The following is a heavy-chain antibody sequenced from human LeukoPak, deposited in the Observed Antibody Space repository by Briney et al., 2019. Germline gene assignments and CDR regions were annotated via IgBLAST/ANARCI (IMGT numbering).Heavy chain of an antibody. D-gene: IGHD3-10*01. V-gene: IGHV1-69*01. CDR3: ARGNYRFGELFSARAFDI. Sequence: SVKVSCKASGGTFSSYAISWVRQAPGQGLEWMGGIIPTFGTANYAQKFQGRVTITADESTSTAYMELSSLRSEDTAVYYCARGNYRFGELFSARAFDIWGQGTMVTVSS. CDR1: GGTFSSYA. CDR2: IIPTFGTA. J-gene: IGHJ3*02.